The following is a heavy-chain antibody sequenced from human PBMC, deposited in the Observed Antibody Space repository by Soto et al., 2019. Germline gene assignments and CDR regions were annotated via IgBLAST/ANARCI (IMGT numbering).Heavy chain of an antibody. J-gene: IGHJ4*02. CDR3: TTEGPAIAVAGSDFDS. Sequence: EVQLVESGGGLVKPGGSLRLSCAASGLTFSNAWMNWVRQAPGKGLEWVGRIKSNTVGGTTDYAAPVKGRFTISRDDSKNTLYLQMNSLNSEDTAVYYCTTEGPAIAVAGSDFDSWGQGTLVTVSS. CDR2: IKSNTVGGTT. D-gene: IGHD6-19*01. V-gene: IGHV3-15*01. CDR1: GLTFSNAW.